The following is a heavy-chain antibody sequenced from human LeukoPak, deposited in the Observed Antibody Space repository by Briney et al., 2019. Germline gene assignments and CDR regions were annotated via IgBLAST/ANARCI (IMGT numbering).Heavy chain of an antibody. CDR2: IRSKVNNYAT. CDR1: GFTFSGST. V-gene: IGHV3-73*01. Sequence: GGSLRLSCAASGFTFSGSTMHWVRQASGKGLEWVGRIRSKVNNYATAYVASVKDRFTISRDDSKSTAYLQMNSLKIEDTAVYYCTSTPESVWGKGTTVTVSS. J-gene: IGHJ6*04. CDR3: TSTPESV.